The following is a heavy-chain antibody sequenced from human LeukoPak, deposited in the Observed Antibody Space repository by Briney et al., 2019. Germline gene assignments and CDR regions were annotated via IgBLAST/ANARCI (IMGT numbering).Heavy chain of an antibody. V-gene: IGHV3-23*01. CDR2: ISRTGDDK. Sequence: GGSLRLSCAASGFRFGRSAMTWVRQAPGKGLEWVESISRTGDDKYHADSLKGRFTISRDNSKETLYLQMTSVRTEDTGIYYCAKGSGGGAWAFDYWGQGTLVTV. J-gene: IGHJ4*02. CDR3: AKGSGGGAWAFDY. CDR1: GFRFGRSA. D-gene: IGHD2-21*02.